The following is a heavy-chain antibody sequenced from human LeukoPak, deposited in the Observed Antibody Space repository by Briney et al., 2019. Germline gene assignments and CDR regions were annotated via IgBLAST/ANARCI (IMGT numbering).Heavy chain of an antibody. J-gene: IGHJ5*01. CDR1: GGSISSYY. D-gene: IGHD5-18*01. Sequence: SETLSLTCTVSGGSISSYYWSWIRQSPGEGLQWIGNIHYSGSTDYNPSLKSRVAISVDTSKNQFSLKLSSVTAADTAVYYCARGGYTNGFDCWGQGALVTVSS. CDR3: ARGGYTNGFDC. CDR2: IHYSGST. V-gene: IGHV4-59*01.